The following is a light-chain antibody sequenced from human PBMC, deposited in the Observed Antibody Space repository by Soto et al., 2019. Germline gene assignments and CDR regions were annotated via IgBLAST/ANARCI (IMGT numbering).Light chain of an antibody. Sequence: QSVLTQPPSASGSPGQSVTISCTGTSIDVGGYNYVSWYQQHPGKAPILMIYEVSKRPSGVPDRFSGSKSGNTASLTVSGLQAEDEADYYCSSYAGSNNFVVFGGGTTLTVL. J-gene: IGLJ2*01. CDR2: EVS. V-gene: IGLV2-8*01. CDR3: SSYAGSNNFVV. CDR1: SIDVGGYNY.